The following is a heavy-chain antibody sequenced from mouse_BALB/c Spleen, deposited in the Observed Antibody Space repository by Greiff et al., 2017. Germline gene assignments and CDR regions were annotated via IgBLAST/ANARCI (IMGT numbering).Heavy chain of an antibody. CDR2: ISSGGSYT. CDR3: ARHPYYGSSRDYFDY. V-gene: IGHV5-6*02. D-gene: IGHD1-1*01. CDR1: GFTFSSYG. Sequence: DVMLVESGGDLVKPGGSLKLSCAASGFTFSSYGMSWVRQTPDKRLEWVATISSGGSYTYYPDSVKGRFTISRDNAKNTLYLQMSSLKSEDTAMYYCARHPYYGSSRDYFDYWGQGTTLTVSS. J-gene: IGHJ2*01.